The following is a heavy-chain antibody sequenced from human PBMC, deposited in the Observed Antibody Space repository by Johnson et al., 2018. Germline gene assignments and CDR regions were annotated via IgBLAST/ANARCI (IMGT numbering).Heavy chain of an antibody. V-gene: IGHV3-15*07. Sequence: VQLVQSGGGLVKPGGSLRLSCAASGFSFSNAWMNWVRQAPGKGLEWVGRIKSKTVGGTTDYTAPVKGRFTISRDDSKNTLYLQMNSLKTEDTAVYYCARESTWSYWGQGTLVTVSS. CDR2: IKSKTVGGTT. CDR1: GFSFSNAW. CDR3: ARESTWSY. D-gene: IGHD2-15*01. J-gene: IGHJ4*02.